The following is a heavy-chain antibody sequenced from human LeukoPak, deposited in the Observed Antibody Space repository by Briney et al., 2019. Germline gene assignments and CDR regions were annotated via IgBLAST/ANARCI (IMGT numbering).Heavy chain of an antibody. CDR3: ARGLYNWNDGYYFDY. D-gene: IGHD1-1*01. J-gene: IGHJ4*02. CDR2: ISYDGSNK. CDR1: GFTFSSYA. Sequence: GGSLRLSCAASGFTFSSYAMHWVRQAPGKGLEWVAVISYDGSNKYYADSVKGRFTISRDNSKNTLYLQMNSLRAEDTAVYYCARGLYNWNDGYYFDYWGQGTLVTISS. V-gene: IGHV3-30*04.